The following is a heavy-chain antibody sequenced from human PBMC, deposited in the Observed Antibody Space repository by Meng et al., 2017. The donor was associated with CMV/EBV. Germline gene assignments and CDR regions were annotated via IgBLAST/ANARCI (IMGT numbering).Heavy chain of an antibody. CDR3: VRQVDCSSASCYGWD. D-gene: IGHD2-2*01. V-gene: IGHV4-39*01. Sequence: SETLSLTCTVSGGSIRSKSYYWGWIRQPPGKGLEWIGSIYYSGSTYYNPSLKSRVTISVDTSKNQFSLKLSSVTAADTAMYYCVRQVDCSSASCYGWDWGQGTLVTVSS. CDR2: IYYSGST. J-gene: IGHJ1*01. CDR1: GGSIRSKSYY.